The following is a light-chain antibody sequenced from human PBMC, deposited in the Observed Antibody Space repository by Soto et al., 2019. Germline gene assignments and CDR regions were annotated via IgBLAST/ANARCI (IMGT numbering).Light chain of an antibody. CDR1: RDISKW. V-gene: IGKV1-12*01. J-gene: IGKJ2*01. Sequence: DIQMTQSPSSVSASVGDRVIITCRATRDISKWAAWYQQKPGRAPSLLIYAASNLQSGVPSRFSGSGSGTDFTLTLSGLRPDDFATYYCQQSHTFPYTLGQGTKLEI. CDR3: QQSHTFPYT. CDR2: AAS.